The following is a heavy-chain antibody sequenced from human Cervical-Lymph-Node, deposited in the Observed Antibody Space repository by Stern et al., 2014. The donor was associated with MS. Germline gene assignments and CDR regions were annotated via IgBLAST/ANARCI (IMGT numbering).Heavy chain of an antibody. D-gene: IGHD3-22*01. CDR2: IWYDGSQK. J-gene: IGHJ4*02. CDR1: GFIFSDYG. Sequence: MQLVESGGGVVQPGRSLRLSCAASGFIFSDYGMHWVRQAPGKGLEWVAVIWYDGSQKYYADSVEGRFTISRDNSKNTLYLQMNSLRAEDTAFYYCTRDEAYYSDRRAAGYWGQGSLVTVSS. V-gene: IGHV3-33*01. CDR3: TRDEAYYSDRRAAGY.